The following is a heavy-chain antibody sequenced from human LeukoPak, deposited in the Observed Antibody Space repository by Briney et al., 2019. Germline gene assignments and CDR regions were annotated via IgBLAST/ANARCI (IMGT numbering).Heavy chain of an antibody. CDR1: GDSFSYFY. Sequence: SETLSLTCTVSGDSFSYFYWSWIRQPPGKGLEWIGEVNHSGSTNYNPSLKSRVTISVDTSKNQFSLKLSSVTAADTAVYYCARDGGKVFDYWGQGTLVTVSS. CDR3: ARDGGKVFDY. D-gene: IGHD3-16*01. V-gene: IGHV4-34*01. J-gene: IGHJ4*02. CDR2: VNHSGST.